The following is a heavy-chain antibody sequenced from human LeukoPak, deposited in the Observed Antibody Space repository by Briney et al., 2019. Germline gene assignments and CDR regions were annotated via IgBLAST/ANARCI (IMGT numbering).Heavy chain of an antibody. Sequence: GGSLRLSCAVSGITLSNYGMSWVRQAPGKGLEWVAGISDSGGRTNYAASVKGRFTISRDNPKNTLYLQMNNLRAEDTAVYFCAKRGVVIRVILVGFHKEAYYFDSWGQGALVTVSS. CDR1: GITLSNYG. J-gene: IGHJ4*02. D-gene: IGHD3-22*01. V-gene: IGHV3-23*01. CDR2: ISDSGGRT. CDR3: AKRGVVIRVILVGFHKEAYYFDS.